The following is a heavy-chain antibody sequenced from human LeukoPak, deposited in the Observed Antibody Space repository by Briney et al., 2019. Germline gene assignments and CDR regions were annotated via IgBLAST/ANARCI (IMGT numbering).Heavy chain of an antibody. D-gene: IGHD1-14*01. V-gene: IGHV3-74*01. CDR1: GFTFSSYW. J-gene: IGHJ6*03. CDR3: TRGSGRYMDV. Sequence: PGGSLRLSCAASGFTFSSYWMHWVRQAPGKGLMWVPRINSDGSNTSYADSVKGRFTISRDNAKNTLYLQMNSLRAEDTAVYHCTRGSGRYMDVWGKGTTVTVSS. CDR2: INSDGSNT.